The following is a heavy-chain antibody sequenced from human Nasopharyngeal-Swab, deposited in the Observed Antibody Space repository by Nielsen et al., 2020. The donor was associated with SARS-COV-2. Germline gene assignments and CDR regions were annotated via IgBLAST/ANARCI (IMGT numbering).Heavy chain of an antibody. V-gene: IGHV3-23*01. CDR3: AKSVSVRSSGAFDY. CDR1: GFTFNNYA. J-gene: IGHJ4*02. D-gene: IGHD2-15*01. CDR2: ISGSAAGT. Sequence: GESLKISCAASGFTFNNYAMSWVRQAPGKGLEWVSAISGSAAGTYYADSVKGRFTISRDNSKNTLYLQMNSLRAEDTAVYYCAKSVSVRSSGAFDYWGQGTLVTVSS.